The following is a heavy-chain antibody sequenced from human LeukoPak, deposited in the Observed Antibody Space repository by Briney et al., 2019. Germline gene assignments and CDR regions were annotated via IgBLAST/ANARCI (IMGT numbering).Heavy chain of an antibody. Sequence: PSETLFLTCTLSVGSISSYYWGWIRQPPGKVLEWIGSIYYSGSTYYNPSLKSRVTISVDTSKNQFSLKLSSVTAADTAAYYCARHRTGGFDYWGQGTLVTVSS. V-gene: IGHV4-39*01. CDR3: ARHRTGGFDY. CDR1: VGSISSYY. D-gene: IGHD3-16*01. CDR2: IYYSGST. J-gene: IGHJ4*02.